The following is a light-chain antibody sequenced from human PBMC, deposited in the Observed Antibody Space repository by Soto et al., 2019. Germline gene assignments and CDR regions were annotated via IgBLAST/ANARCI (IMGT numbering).Light chain of an antibody. Sequence: QSALTQPASVSGSPGQSITISCTGTSSDVGGYNYVSWYQQHPGKAPKVMIYEVSNRPSGVSNRFSGSKSGNTASLTSSGLQAEDEADYYCSSYTRSSTRVFGGGTKLTVL. V-gene: IGLV2-14*01. CDR1: SSDVGGYNY. J-gene: IGLJ3*02. CDR3: SSYTRSSTRV. CDR2: EVS.